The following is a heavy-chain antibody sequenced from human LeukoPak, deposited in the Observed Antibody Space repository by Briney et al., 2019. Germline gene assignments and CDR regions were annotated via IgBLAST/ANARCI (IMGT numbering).Heavy chain of an antibody. CDR1: GFTFSSYE. J-gene: IGHJ4*02. CDR3: AREMYSSGLPGFDY. D-gene: IGHD6-19*01. Sequence: GGSLRLSCAASGFTFSSYEMNWVRQAPGKGLEWVTYISSSGSTIYYADSVKGRFTISRDNAKNSLYLQMNSLRAEDTAVYYCAREMYSSGLPGFDYWGQGTLVTVSS. V-gene: IGHV3-48*03. CDR2: ISSSGSTI.